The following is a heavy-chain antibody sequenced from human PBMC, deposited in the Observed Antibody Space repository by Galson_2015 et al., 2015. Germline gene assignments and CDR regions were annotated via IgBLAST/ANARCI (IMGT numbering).Heavy chain of an antibody. D-gene: IGHD2-2*01. CDR1: GGSISTSTHY. V-gene: IGHV4-39*01. J-gene: IGHJ3*01. CDR2: SHYSGIT. CDR3: ARNWDSSTLLGNAFDV. Sequence: SETLSLTCTVSGGSISTSTHYWHWIRQPPGKGLEWVRNSHYSGITYYNPSLKGRVSISVDTSKNQFSLRLTSVTAADTALYFCARNWDSSTLLGNAFDVWGQGTMVTVTS.